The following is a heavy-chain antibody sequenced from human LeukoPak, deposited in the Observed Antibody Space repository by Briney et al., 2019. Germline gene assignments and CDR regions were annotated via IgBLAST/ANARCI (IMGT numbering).Heavy chain of an antibody. J-gene: IGHJ4*02. V-gene: IGHV7-4-1*02. Sequence: AMXXVRQAPGQGLEWMGWINTNTGNPTYAQGFTGRFVFSLDTSVSTAYLQISSLKAEDTAVYYCARESSLSDFWSGYSQIDYWGQGTLVTVSS. CDR3: ARESSLSDFWSGYSQIDY. CDR1: A. D-gene: IGHD3-3*01. CDR2: INTNTGNP.